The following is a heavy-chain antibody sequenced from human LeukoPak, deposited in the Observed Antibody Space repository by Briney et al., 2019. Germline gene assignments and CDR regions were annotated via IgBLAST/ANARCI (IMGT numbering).Heavy chain of an antibody. Sequence: ASVKVSCKASGYAIISHYMHWVREAPGQGLEWMGTIHPDGDTTTYAQKFQGRVTMTRDTSTSRVYMDLSSLRSEDTAVYYCARDGDSPGFVVSRWAFDIWGQGTMVTVSS. J-gene: IGHJ3*02. CDR1: GYAIISHY. V-gene: IGHV1-46*01. CDR2: IHPDGDTT. CDR3: ARDGDSPGFVVSRWAFDI. D-gene: IGHD2-15*01.